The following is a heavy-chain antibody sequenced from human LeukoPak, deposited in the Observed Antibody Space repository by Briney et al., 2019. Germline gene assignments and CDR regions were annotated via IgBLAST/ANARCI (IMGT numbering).Heavy chain of an antibody. V-gene: IGHV4-59*08. Sequence: SETLSLTCTVSGGSISDNYWSWIRQPPGKGLEWIGYAYYGGHTNYNSSLKSRVTMSLDTSKSQFSLRLSSVTAADTAVYFCARHPFATPFDYWGPGTLVTVSS. CDR3: ARHPFATPFDY. J-gene: IGHJ4*02. D-gene: IGHD2-15*01. CDR1: GGSISDNY. CDR2: AYYGGHT.